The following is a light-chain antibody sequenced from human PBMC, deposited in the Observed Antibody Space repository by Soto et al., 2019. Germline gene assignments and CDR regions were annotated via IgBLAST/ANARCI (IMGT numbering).Light chain of an antibody. Sequence: EIVLTQSPGALSLSPGESATLSCRSSQSDTSRYLAWYQLKPGQAPRLLIHSASSRASGIPDRFSGSGSGTDFTLTFSRLELEDFAVYYCQQYGSSPPSTFGQGTRLEIK. J-gene: IGKJ5*01. V-gene: IGKV3-20*01. CDR1: QSDTSRY. CDR2: SAS. CDR3: QQYGSSPPST.